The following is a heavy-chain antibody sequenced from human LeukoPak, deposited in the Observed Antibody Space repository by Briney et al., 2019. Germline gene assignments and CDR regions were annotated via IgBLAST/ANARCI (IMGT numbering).Heavy chain of an antibody. J-gene: IGHJ4*02. D-gene: IGHD5-12*01. V-gene: IGHV3-66*01. CDR3: AREGSAYDFDY. CDR2: IYDIGEK. Sequence: GGSLRLSCAASGFTVSGNYMSWVRQAPGKGLEWVSVIYDIGEKYYADSVKGRFTISRDNSKNTVYLQMNSLRVEDTAVYYCAREGSAYDFDYWGQGTLVTVSS. CDR1: GFTVSGNY.